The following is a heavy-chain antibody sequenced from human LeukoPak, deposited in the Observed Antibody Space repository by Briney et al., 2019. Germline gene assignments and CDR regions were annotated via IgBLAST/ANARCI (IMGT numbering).Heavy chain of an antibody. D-gene: IGHD3-3*01. CDR1: GFTFSSYA. V-gene: IGHV3-23*01. CDR2: ISGSGGST. Sequence: QTGGSLRLSCAASGFTFSSYAMSWVRQAPGKGLEWVSAISGSGGSTYYADSVKGRFTISRDNSKNTLYLQMNSLRAEDTAVYYCAKRDDFWSGLSLASDYWGQGTLVTVSS. CDR3: AKRDDFWSGLSLASDY. J-gene: IGHJ4*02.